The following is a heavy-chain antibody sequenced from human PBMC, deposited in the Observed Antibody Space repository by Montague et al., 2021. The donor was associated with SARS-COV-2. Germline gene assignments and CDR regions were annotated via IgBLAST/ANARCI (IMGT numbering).Heavy chain of an antibody. D-gene: IGHD6-19*01. CDR1: GFRISSYG. J-gene: IGHJ4*02. CDR3: AREPAVGGEYYFDH. CDR2: IWYDGSNK. V-gene: IGHV3-33*01. Sequence: SLRLSCAASGFRISSYGMHWVRQAPGKGLEWVAVIWYDGSNKNYADSVKGRFTISRDNSKNTVYLQMNSLRAEDTAVYYCAREPAVGGEYYFDHWGQGTLVTVSS.